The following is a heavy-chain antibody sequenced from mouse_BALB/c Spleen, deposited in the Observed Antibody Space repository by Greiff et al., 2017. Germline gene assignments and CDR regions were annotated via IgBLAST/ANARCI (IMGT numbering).Heavy chain of an antibody. Sequence: EVQVVESGAELVRPGALVKLSCKASGFNIKDYYMHWVKQRPEQGLEWIGWIDPENGNTIYDPKFQGKASITADTSSNTAYLQLSSLTSEDTAVYYCARGGYGSSWYFDVWGAGTTVTVSS. D-gene: IGHD1-1*01. CDR3: ARGGYGSSWYFDV. CDR1: GFNIKDYY. CDR2: IDPENGNT. V-gene: IGHV14-1*02. J-gene: IGHJ1*01.